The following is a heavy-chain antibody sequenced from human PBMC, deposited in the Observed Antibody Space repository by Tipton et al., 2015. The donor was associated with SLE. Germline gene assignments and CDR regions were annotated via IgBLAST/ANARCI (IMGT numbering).Heavy chain of an antibody. D-gene: IGHD7-27*01. CDR1: GGSISSYY. Sequence: LRLSCTVSGGSISSYYWSWIRQPPGKGLEWIGYIYYSGSTNYNPSLKSRVTISVDTSKNQFSLKLSSVTAADTAVYYCARGGDPLGIGMDYWGQGTLVTVSS. CDR3: ARGGDPLGIGMDY. J-gene: IGHJ4*02. V-gene: IGHV4-59*01. CDR2: IYYSGST.